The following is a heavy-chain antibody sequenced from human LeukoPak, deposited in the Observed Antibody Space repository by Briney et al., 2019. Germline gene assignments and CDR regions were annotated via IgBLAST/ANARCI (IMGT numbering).Heavy chain of an antibody. CDR2: IKSKTDGGTT. CDR1: GFTFSNAW. CDR3: TTYSSGHKGDY. Sequence: SGGSLRLSCAASGFTFSNAWMNWVRQAPGKGLEWVGRIKSKTDGGTTDYAAPVKGRFTISRDDPKNTLYLQMNSLKTEDTAVYYCTTYSSGHKGDYWGQGTLVTVSS. V-gene: IGHV3-15*07. D-gene: IGHD6-19*01. J-gene: IGHJ4*02.